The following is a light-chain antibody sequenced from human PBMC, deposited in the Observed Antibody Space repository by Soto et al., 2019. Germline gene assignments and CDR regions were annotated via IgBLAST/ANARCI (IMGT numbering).Light chain of an antibody. CDR3: VQGSLWPFT. V-gene: IGKV2-30*02. J-gene: IGKJ2*01. Sequence: DVVMTQSPLSLPVTLGQPASISCRSTQSFIHSNGNTYLTWFQQRPGQSPRRLIYQVFNRDSDVPDRFSGSGSCTGFTLKNSGVEAADVGVYYGVQGSLWPFTFGQGTRLDIK. CDR1: QSFIHSNGNTY. CDR2: QVF.